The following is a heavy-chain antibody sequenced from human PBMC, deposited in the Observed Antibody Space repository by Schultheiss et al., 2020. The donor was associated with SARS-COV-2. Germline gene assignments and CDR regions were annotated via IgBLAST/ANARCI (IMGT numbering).Heavy chain of an antibody. CDR1: GFTFSSYA. CDR3: ARVGPNSSSWYSFDY. Sequence: GGSLRLSCAASGFTFSSYAMRWVRQAPGKGLEWVSGISGSGGSTYYADSVKGRFTISRDNSKNTVYLQMTSLRAEDTAVYYCARVGPNSSSWYSFDYWGQGTLVTVSS. J-gene: IGHJ4*02. D-gene: IGHD6-13*01. CDR2: ISGSGGST. V-gene: IGHV3-23*01.